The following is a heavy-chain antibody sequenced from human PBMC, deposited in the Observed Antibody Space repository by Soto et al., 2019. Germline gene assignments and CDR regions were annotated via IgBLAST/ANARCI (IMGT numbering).Heavy chain of an antibody. D-gene: IGHD3-9*01. J-gene: IGHJ3*02. CDR3: AREGLRYFDWWYAFDI. V-gene: IGHV6-1*01. Sequence: PSQTLSFTCAISGDSVSSNSAAWNWIRQSPSRGLEWLGRTYYRSKWYNDYAVSVKSRITINPDTSKNQFSLQLNSVTPEDTAVYYCAREGLRYFDWWYAFDIWGQGTMVTVS. CDR2: TYYRSKWYN. CDR1: GDSVSSNSAA.